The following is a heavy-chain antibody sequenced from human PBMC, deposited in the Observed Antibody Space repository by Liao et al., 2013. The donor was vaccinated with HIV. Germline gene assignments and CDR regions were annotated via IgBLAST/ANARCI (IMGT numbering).Heavy chain of an antibody. D-gene: IGHD3-22*01. J-gene: IGHJ4*02. CDR3: ARDRSSGYYYSGRAGFDY. CDR1: GGSISSGSYY. Sequence: QVQLQESGPGLVKPSQTLSLTCTVSGGSISSGSYYWSWIRQPAGKGLEWIGRIYTSGSTNYNPSLKSRVSMSVDTSKNQFSLKLSSVTAADTAVYYCARDRSSGYYYSGRAGFDYWGQGTLVTVSS. V-gene: IGHV4-61*02. CDR2: IYTSGST.